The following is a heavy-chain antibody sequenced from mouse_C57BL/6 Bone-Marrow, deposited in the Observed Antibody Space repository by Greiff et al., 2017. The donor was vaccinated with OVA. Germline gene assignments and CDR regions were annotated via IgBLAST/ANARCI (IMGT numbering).Heavy chain of an antibody. Sequence: EVQLVESGGGLVQPGGSMKLSCVASGFTFSNYWMNWVRQSPEKGLEWVAQIRLKSDNYATHYAESVKGRFTISRDDSTSSVYLQMNNLRAEATGIYSCTGGLLGAMDYWGQGTSVTVSS. CDR1: GFTFSNYW. D-gene: IGHD2-3*01. CDR2: IRLKSDNYAT. CDR3: TGGLLGAMDY. V-gene: IGHV6-3*01. J-gene: IGHJ4*01.